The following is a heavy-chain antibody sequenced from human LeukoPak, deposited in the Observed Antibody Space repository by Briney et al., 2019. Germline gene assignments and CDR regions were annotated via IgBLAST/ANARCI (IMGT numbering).Heavy chain of an antibody. CDR2: ISYIGST. Sequence: SETLSLTCTVSGGSFTTHYWSWIRQPPGKGLEWIGYISYIGSTNYNPSLKSRVTISIDTSKNEVSLVLTSVTAADTAVYYCASDRISINAFDAWGQGTMVTASS. J-gene: IGHJ3*01. CDR3: ASDRISINAFDA. V-gene: IGHV4-59*11. CDR1: GGSFTTHY. D-gene: IGHD3-10*01.